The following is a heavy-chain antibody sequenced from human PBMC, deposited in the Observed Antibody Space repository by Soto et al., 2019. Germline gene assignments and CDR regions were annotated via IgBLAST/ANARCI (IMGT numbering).Heavy chain of an antibody. J-gene: IGHJ4*02. D-gene: IGHD3-22*01. CDR3: AKTMGYKASSGATFDS. CDR2: MSYDGVST. V-gene: IGHV3-30*18. CDR1: GFIFSNYA. Sequence: QVQLVESGGGVVQPGTSLRLSCTASGFIFSNYAIHWVRQAPGKGLEWVAIMSYDGVSTYYADSVKGRFTVSRDNYKNTVSMQIKSLRSEDTALYYCAKTMGYKASSGATFDSWGRGTLVTVSS.